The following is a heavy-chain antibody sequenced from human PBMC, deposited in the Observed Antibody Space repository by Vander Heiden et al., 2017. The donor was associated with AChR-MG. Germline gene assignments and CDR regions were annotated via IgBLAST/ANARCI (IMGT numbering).Heavy chain of an antibody. J-gene: IGHJ6*02. CDR2: INHSGST. D-gene: IGHD3-3*01. V-gene: IGHV4-34*01. Sequence: QVQLQQWGAGLLTPSETLSLTCAVYGGSFSGYYWSWIRQPPGKGLEWIGEINHSGSTKYNPSLKSRVTISVDTSKNQFSLKLSSVTAADTAVYYCARGARSAIDAGGMDVWGQGTTVTVSS. CDR3: ARGARSAIDAGGMDV. CDR1: GGSFSGYY.